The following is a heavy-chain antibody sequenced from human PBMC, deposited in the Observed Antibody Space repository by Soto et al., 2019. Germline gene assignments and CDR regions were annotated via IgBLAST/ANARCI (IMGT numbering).Heavy chain of an antibody. CDR1: GFTFSNFV. V-gene: IGHV3-23*01. CDR3: TKGSSDRHHMDV. J-gene: IGHJ6*02. CDR2: ITDTGGDT. Sequence: PGGSLRLSCAASGFTFSNFVMRWVRQTPGKGLEWVSTITDTGGDTYYTDSVKGRFTISRDNSKNTLYLQMTSLRAEDTALYYCTKGSSDRHHMDVWGQGTTVTVSS.